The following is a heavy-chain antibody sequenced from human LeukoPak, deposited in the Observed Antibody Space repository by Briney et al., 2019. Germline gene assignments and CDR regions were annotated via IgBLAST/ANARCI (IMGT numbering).Heavy chain of an antibody. D-gene: IGHD2-2*01. CDR3: ARPGPGHIVVVPAAIKGSRGNAFDI. V-gene: IGHV3-21*01. Sequence: GGSLRLSCAASGFTFSSYSMNWVRQAPGKGLEWVSSINSNSSYIYYTDSLKGRFTISRDNAKNSLYLQMNSLRAEDTAVYYCARPGPGHIVVVPAAIKGSRGNAFDIWGQGTMVTVSS. CDR2: INSNSSYI. CDR1: GFTFSSYS. J-gene: IGHJ3*02.